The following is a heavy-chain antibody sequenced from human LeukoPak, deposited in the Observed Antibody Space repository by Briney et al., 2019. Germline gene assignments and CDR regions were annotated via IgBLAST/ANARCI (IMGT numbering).Heavy chain of an antibody. D-gene: IGHD4-17*01. J-gene: IGHJ4*02. Sequence: SETLSLTCRVYNGSFSCYYWHWIRQSPGKGLEWIGEINHSGSIHYNPSPKSRATISGDSSNNQFTLKLSSVTAADMAVYYCARLLDYGGNSPPGFDYWGQGTLVTVSS. CDR3: ARLLDYGGNSPPGFDY. CDR1: NGSFSCYY. V-gene: IGHV4-34*01. CDR2: INHSGSI.